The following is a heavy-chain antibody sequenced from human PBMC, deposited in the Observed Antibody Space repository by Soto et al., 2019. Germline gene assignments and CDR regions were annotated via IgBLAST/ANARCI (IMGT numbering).Heavy chain of an antibody. Sequence: QVQLQESGPGLVKPSQTLSLTCTVSGGSISSGDYYWSWIRQPPGKGLEWIGYIYYSGSTYYNPSXXXRXTISVDTSKNQFSLKLSSVTAADTAVYYCARSIWPYTPFFDYWGQGTLVTVSS. V-gene: IGHV4-30-4*01. J-gene: IGHJ4*02. CDR3: ARSIWPYTPFFDY. CDR1: GGSISSGDYY. CDR2: IYYSGST. D-gene: IGHD6-6*01.